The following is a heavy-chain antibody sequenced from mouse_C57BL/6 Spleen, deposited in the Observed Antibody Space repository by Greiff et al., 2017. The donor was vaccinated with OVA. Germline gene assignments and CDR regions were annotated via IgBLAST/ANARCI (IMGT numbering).Heavy chain of an antibody. CDR3: ARLEMVNAWFAY. Sequence: QVQLQQPGAELVRPGSSVKLSCKASGYTFTSYWMHWVKQRPGQGLEWIGEIDPSDSYTNYNQKFKGKSTLTVDKSSSTAYMQLSSLTSEDSAVYYCARLEMVNAWFAYWGQGTLVTVSA. V-gene: IGHV1-69*01. J-gene: IGHJ3*01. CDR2: IDPSDSYT. D-gene: IGHD2-1*01. CDR1: GYTFTSYW.